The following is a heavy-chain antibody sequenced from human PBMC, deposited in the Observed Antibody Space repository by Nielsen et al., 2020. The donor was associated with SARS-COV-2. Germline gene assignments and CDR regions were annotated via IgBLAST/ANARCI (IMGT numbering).Heavy chain of an antibody. J-gene: IGHJ4*02. CDR3: ARGSGRYDY. CDR1: GYTFTSYG. V-gene: IGHV1-3*01. CDR2: IDAGNGNT. Sequence: ASVKVSCKASGYTFTSYGISWVRQAPGQRLEWMGWIDAGNGNTKYSQKFQDKVTITRDTSASTASMELTSLRSEDTAVYYCARGSGRYDYWGQGTLVTVSS. D-gene: IGHD1-26*01.